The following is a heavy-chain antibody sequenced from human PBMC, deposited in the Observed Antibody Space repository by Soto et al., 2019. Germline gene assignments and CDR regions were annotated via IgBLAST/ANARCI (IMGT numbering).Heavy chain of an antibody. CDR2: IYYSGST. Sequence: TLSLTCTVSGGSISSGGYYWSWIRQHPGKGLEWIGYIYYSGSTYYNPSLKSRVTISVDTSKNQFSLKLSSVTAADTAVYYCARVPGYCSSTSCPKARNWFDPWGQGTLVTVSS. CDR1: GGSISSGGYY. CDR3: ARVPGYCSSTSCPKARNWFDP. J-gene: IGHJ5*02. V-gene: IGHV4-31*03. D-gene: IGHD2-2*01.